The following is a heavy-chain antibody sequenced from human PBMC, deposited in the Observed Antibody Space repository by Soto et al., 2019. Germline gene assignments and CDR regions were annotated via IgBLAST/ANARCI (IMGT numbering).Heavy chain of an antibody. CDR3: TKERSNSAKIYYYYCGMEV. J-gene: IGHJ6*02. CDR1: GFTFSDYA. V-gene: IGHV3-23*01. CDR2: ISGTGGST. Sequence: GWSLRLSCAASGFTFSDYAMSWVRQAPGKGLESVSGISGTGGSTYYADSVRGRFTISRDNAKNTVYLQMNSLKAEDTAVYYCTKERSNSAKIYYYYCGMEVWGQGTTVP. D-gene: IGHD4-4*01.